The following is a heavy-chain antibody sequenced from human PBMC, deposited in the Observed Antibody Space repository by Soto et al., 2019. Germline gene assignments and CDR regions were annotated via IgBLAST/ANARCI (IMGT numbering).Heavy chain of an antibody. CDR1: GGSISSGSYY. CDR2: IYHSGST. V-gene: IGHV4-31*03. D-gene: IGHD2-2*01. J-gene: IGHJ6*02. Sequence: SETLSLTCTVSGGSISSGSYYWAWIRQHPGKGLEWIGYIYHSGSTYYNPSLKSRVDISVDRSKNQFSLKLSSVSDADTAVYYCAREKCSTSCPMDVWGQGTTVTVSS. CDR3: AREKCSTSCPMDV.